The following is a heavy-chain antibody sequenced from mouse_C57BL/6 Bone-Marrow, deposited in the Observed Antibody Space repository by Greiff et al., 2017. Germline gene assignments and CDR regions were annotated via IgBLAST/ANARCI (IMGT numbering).Heavy chain of an antibody. V-gene: IGHV1-82*01. J-gene: IGHJ3*01. CDR1: GYAFSSSW. CDR3: ARDRVYDGYPFAY. D-gene: IGHD2-3*01. Sequence: VKLMESGPELVKPGASVKISCKASGYAFSSSWMNWVKQRPGKGLEWIGRIYPGDGDTNYNGKFKGKATLTADKSSSTAYMQLSSLTSEDSAVYFCARDRVYDGYPFAYWGQGTLVTVSA. CDR2: IYPGDGDT.